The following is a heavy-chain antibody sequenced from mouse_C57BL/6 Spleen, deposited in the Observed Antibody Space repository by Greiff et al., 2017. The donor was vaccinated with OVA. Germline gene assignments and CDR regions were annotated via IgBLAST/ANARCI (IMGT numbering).Heavy chain of an antibody. Sequence: QVQLQQSGPELVKPGASVKISCKASGYAFSSSWMNWVKQRPGKGLEWIGRIYPGDGDTNYNGKFKGKATLTADKSSSTAYMQLSSLTSEDSAVYFCARSPAQAPGFAYWGQGTLVTVSA. D-gene: IGHD3-2*02. CDR3: ARSPAQAPGFAY. J-gene: IGHJ3*01. V-gene: IGHV1-82*01. CDR2: IYPGDGDT. CDR1: GYAFSSSW.